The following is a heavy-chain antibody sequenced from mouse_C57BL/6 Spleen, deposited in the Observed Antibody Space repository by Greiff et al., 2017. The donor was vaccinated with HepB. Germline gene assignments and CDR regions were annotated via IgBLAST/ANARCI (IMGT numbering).Heavy chain of an antibody. V-gene: IGHV5-12*01. CDR1: GFTFSDYY. CDR3: ARTGSKNAMDY. Sequence: EVQLVESGGGLVQPGGSLKLSCAASGFTFSDYYMYWVRQTPEKRLEWVAYISNGGGSTYYPDTVKGRFTISRDNAKNTLYLQMSRLKSEDTAMYYCARTGSKNAMDYWGQGTSVTVSS. J-gene: IGHJ4*01. D-gene: IGHD2-5*01. CDR2: ISNGGGST.